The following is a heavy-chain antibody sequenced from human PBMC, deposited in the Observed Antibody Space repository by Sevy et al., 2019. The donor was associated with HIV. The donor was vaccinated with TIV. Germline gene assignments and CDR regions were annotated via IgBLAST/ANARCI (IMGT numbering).Heavy chain of an antibody. CDR2: LIGGGSRT. D-gene: IGHD2-8*02. V-gene: IGHV3-23*01. CDR1: GFTLTNEF. J-gene: IGHJ6*02. CDR3: AKRRVQSGLSGGGANYGMDV. Sequence: GGSLRLSCAVSGFTLTNEFFSWVRQAPGKGLEWVSTLIGGGSRTYYADSVTGRFIISRDNSRNTLYLQMNSLRAEDTAIYYCAKRRVQSGLSGGGANYGMDVCGRGTTVTVSS.